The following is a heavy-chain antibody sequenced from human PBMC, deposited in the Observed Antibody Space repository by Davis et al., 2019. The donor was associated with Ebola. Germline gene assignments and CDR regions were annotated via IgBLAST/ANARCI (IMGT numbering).Heavy chain of an antibody. Sequence: PSETLSLTCTVSGGSMAPYFWNWIRQPPGKGLEWIGYIYFSGTTNYNPSLKSRVTISVDTSKNQFSLKMSSVTAADTAVYYCARSKRFPDTFDIWGQGTTVTVSS. D-gene: IGHD4-17*01. CDR1: GGSMAPYF. CDR3: ARSKRFPDTFDI. CDR2: IYFSGTT. J-gene: IGHJ3*02. V-gene: IGHV4-59*01.